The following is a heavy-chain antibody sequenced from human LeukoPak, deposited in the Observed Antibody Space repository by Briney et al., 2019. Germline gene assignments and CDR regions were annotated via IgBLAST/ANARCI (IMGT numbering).Heavy chain of an antibody. CDR3: ARASSPNYGDYVYYYYYYMDV. V-gene: IGHV4-34*01. CDR2: INHSGST. CDR1: GGSFSGYY. Sequence: SETLSLTYAVYGGSFSGYYWSWIRQPPGKGLEWIGEINHSGSTNYNPSLKSRVTISVDTSKNQFSLKLSPVTAADTAVYYCARASSPNYGDYVYYYYYYMDVWGKGTTVTVSS. D-gene: IGHD4-17*01. J-gene: IGHJ6*03.